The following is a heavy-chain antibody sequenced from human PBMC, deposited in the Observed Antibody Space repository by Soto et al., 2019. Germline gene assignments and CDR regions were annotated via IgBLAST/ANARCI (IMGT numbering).Heavy chain of an antibody. Sequence: ESGGGVVPPGRSLRLSCAASGFTFSSYGMHWVRQAPGKGLEWVAVISYDGSNKYYADSVKGRFTISRDNSKNTLYLQMNSLRAEDTAAYYCAKDRARYCGGGSCYSIFDYWGQGTLVTVSS. J-gene: IGHJ4*02. CDR3: AKDRARYCGGGSCYSIFDY. D-gene: IGHD2-15*01. V-gene: IGHV3-30*18. CDR1: GFTFSSYG. CDR2: ISYDGSNK.